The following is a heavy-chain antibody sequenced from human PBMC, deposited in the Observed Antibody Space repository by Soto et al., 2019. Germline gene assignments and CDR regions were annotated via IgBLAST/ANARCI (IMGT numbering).Heavy chain of an antibody. CDR3: ARAGRLDLFDY. CDR1: GFTVSSNY. D-gene: IGHD1-1*01. Sequence: PGGSLRLSCAASGFTVSSNYMIWVRQAPGKGLEWVSVIYSGSSTYYADSVKGRFTISRDNSKNTLYLQMNSLRAEDTAVYYCARAGRLDLFDYWGQGTLVTVSS. V-gene: IGHV3-53*01. CDR2: IYSGSST. J-gene: IGHJ4*02.